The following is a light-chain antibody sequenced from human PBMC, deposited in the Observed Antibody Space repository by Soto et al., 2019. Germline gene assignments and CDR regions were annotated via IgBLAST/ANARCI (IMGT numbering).Light chain of an antibody. V-gene: IGKV3-20*01. CDR3: QQYSKWPLT. Sequence: EIVLTQSPGTLSLSPGERATPSCRASQSVSSSYLAWYQQKPGQAPRLLIYGASSRATGIPDRFSGSGSGTDFTLTISRLEPEDFAVYYCQQYSKWPLTFGGGTKV. J-gene: IGKJ4*01. CDR2: GAS. CDR1: QSVSSSY.